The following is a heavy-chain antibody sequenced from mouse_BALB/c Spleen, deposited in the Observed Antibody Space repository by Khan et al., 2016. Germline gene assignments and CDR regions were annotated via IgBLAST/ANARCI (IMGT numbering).Heavy chain of an antibody. CDR3: ATGTDWGFDD. J-gene: IGHJ1*01. D-gene: IGHD4-1*01. V-gene: IGHV9-3-1*01. Sequence: QIQLVQSGPELKKPGETVKISCKAAGYTFTNYGMNWVKQAPGKGLKWMGWINTYTEEPTFADDFKGRFAFSLETSANTAYLQMNNRTNEDTATXYWATGTDWGFDDWAAGTTVTVSS. CDR1: GYTFTNYG. CDR2: INTYTEEP.